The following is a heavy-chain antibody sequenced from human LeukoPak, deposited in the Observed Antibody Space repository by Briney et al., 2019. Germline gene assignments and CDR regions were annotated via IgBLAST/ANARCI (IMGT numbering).Heavy chain of an antibody. D-gene: IGHD2-15*01. CDR2: IYTDGDT. CDR3: ATAPPGCGGTCAFDS. Sequence: SETLSLTCTMSGASISSYWWSWIRQPAGKGLEWIGRIYTDGDTNFHPSLKSRVTVSLDTSKNQFSLKLISVTAAVTAVYYCATAPPGCGGTCAFDSWGQGTLVTVSS. V-gene: IGHV4-4*07. J-gene: IGHJ4*02. CDR1: GASISSYW.